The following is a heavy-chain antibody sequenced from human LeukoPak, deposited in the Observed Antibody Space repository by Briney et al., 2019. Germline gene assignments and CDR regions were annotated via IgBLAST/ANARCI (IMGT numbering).Heavy chain of an antibody. Sequence: GGSLRLSCAASGFTFSSYEMNWVRQAPGKGLEWVSYISSSGSTIYYADSVKGRFTISRDNAKNSLYLQMNSLRAEDTAVYYCARDPGVRWLVGFDYWGQGTLVTVSS. J-gene: IGHJ4*02. D-gene: IGHD6-19*01. CDR3: ARDPGVRWLVGFDY. V-gene: IGHV3-48*03. CDR1: GFTFSSYE. CDR2: ISSSGSTI.